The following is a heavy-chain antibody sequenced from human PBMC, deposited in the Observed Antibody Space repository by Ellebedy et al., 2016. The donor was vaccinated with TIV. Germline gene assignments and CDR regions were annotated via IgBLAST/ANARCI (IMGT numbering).Heavy chain of an antibody. Sequence: SETLSLTXTVSGGSISSGDYYWSWIRQPPGKGLEWIGYIYYSGSTYYNPSLKSRVTISVDTSKNQFSLKLSSVTAADTAVYYCARVLVVPAALIDYWGQGTLVTVSS. CDR3: ARVLVVPAALIDY. CDR1: GGSISSGDYY. D-gene: IGHD2-2*01. CDR2: IYYSGST. V-gene: IGHV4-30-4*01. J-gene: IGHJ4*02.